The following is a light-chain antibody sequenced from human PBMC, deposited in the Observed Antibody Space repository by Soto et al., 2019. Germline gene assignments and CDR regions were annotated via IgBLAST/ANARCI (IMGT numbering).Light chain of an antibody. Sequence: QSALTQPASVSGSPGQSITISCTGSSSDVGDYNYVSWYQQNPGKAPRLLIYDVSNRPSGVSARFSGSKSGNTASLTISGLQAEYEADYYCASYTTSDSLRVLFGGGTKLTVL. CDR1: SSDVGDYNY. CDR3: ASYTTSDSLRVL. J-gene: IGLJ2*01. V-gene: IGLV2-14*01. CDR2: DVS.